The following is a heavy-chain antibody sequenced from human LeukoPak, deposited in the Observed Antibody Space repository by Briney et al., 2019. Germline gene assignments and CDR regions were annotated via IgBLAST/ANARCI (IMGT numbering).Heavy chain of an antibody. CDR3: ARDDYGGNSFVDY. CDR1: GYTFTSYY. Sequence: GASVKVSCKASGYTFTSYYMHWVRQASGQGLEWMGIINPSGGSTSYAQKFQGRVTMTRDMSTSTVYMELSSLRSEDTAVYCCARDDYGGNSFVDYWGQGTLVTVSS. J-gene: IGHJ4*02. D-gene: IGHD4-23*01. V-gene: IGHV1-46*01. CDR2: INPSGGST.